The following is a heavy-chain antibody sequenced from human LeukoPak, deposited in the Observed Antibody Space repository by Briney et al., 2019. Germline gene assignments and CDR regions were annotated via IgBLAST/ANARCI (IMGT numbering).Heavy chain of an antibody. CDR3: ARRKPYYHYMDV. CDR2: IWYDGSNK. J-gene: IGHJ6*03. V-gene: IGHV3-33*01. CDR1: GFTFSSYG. Sequence: PGGSLRLSCAASGFTFSSYGMHWVRQAPGKGLEWVAVIWYDGSNKYCADSVKGRFTISRDNSKNTLYLQMNSLRAEDTAVYYCARRKPYYHYMDVWGKGTTVTVSS.